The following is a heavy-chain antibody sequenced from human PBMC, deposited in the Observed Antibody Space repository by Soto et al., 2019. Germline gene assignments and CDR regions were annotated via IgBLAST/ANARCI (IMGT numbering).Heavy chain of an antibody. CDR2: TSYDGSNK. CDR1: GFTFSSSA. D-gene: IGHD3-3*01. Sequence: VQLVESGGGMVQPGRSLRLSCTASGFTFSSSAMHWVRQAPGKGREWVAVTSYDGSNKYYADSVNGRFTISRDNSKNTLDLQMNSVSAADTPGLYCARDKRDSRFWVWSYNFAYWGQGTLVT. CDR3: ARDKRDSRFWVWSYNFAY. J-gene: IGHJ4*02. V-gene: IGHV3-30-3*01.